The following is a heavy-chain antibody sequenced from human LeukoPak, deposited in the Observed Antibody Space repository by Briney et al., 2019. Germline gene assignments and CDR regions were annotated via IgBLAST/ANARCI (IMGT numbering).Heavy chain of an antibody. CDR2: TYYRSKWYN. D-gene: IGHD6-19*01. Sequence: SQTLSLTCAISGDSVSSNSAAWNWIRQSPSRGLEWLGRTYYRSKWYNDYAVSVKSRITINPDTSKNQFSLQLSSVTPEDTAVYYCARSVIAVAGTFGYNWFDPWGQGTLVTVSS. CDR1: GDSVSSNSAA. V-gene: IGHV6-1*01. J-gene: IGHJ5*02. CDR3: ARSVIAVAGTFGYNWFDP.